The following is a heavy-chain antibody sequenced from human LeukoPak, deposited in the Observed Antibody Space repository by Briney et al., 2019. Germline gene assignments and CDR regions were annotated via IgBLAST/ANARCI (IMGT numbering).Heavy chain of an antibody. Sequence: TVSLTCTVSGGPISNYYWSWIRQPAAKGLEWIGRIYSTEGTNDNPPLQSQFTVSVDTSKNRFSLKLTSVTAADTAVYYCARADIFYSGGFDSWGEGTLVTVSS. CDR1: GGPISNYY. CDR3: ARADIFYSGGFDS. V-gene: IGHV4-4*07. D-gene: IGHD2-15*01. J-gene: IGHJ4*02. CDR2: IYSTEGT.